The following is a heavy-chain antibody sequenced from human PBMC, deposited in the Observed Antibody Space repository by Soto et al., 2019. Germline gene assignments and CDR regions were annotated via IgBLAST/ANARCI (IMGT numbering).Heavy chain of an antibody. J-gene: IGHJ4*02. V-gene: IGHV3-23*01. D-gene: IGHD3-10*01. Sequence: GSLRLSCAASGFTFSSYAMSWVRQAPGKGLEWVSAISGSGGSTYYADSVKGRFTISRDNSKNTLYLQMNSLRAEDTAVYYCAKDAMSYYYGSGSYYPFDYWGQGTLVTVSS. CDR2: ISGSGGST. CDR3: AKDAMSYYYGSGSYYPFDY. CDR1: GFTFSSYA.